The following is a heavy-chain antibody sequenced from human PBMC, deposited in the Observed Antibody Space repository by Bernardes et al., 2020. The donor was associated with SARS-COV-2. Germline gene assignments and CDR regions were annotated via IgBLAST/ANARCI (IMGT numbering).Heavy chain of an antibody. D-gene: IGHD3-22*01. V-gene: IGHV3-49*03. Sequence: GGSLRLSCTASGFTFGDYAMSWFRQAPGKGLEWVGFIRSKAYGGTTEYAASVKGRFTISRDDSKSIAYLQMNSLKTEDTAVYYCTRQFGIVVVTTFDYWGQGTLVTVSS. CDR1: GFTFGDYA. CDR2: IRSKAYGGTT. CDR3: TRQFGIVVVTTFDY. J-gene: IGHJ4*02.